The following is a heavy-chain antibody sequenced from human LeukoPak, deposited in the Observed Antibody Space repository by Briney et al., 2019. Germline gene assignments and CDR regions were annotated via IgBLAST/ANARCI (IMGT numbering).Heavy chain of an antibody. J-gene: IGHJ4*02. V-gene: IGHV3-74*01. Sequence: GGSLRLSCAASGFTFSSYWMHWVRQTPGKGLVWVSRINGAGSSISYADSVKGRFTISRDNSKNTLYLQMNSLRAEDTAVYYCAKMGDSGYEFDYWGQGTLVTVSS. CDR3: AKMGDSGYEFDY. CDR1: GFTFSSYW. D-gene: IGHD5-12*01. CDR2: INGAGSSI.